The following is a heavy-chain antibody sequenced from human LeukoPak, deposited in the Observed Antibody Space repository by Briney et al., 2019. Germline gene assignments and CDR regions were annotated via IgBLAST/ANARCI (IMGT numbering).Heavy chain of an antibody. CDR1: GFTVSSNY. Sequence: PGGSLRLSCAASGFTVSSNYMSWVRQAPGKGLEWVAVIWYDGSNKYYADSAKGRFTISRDNSKNTLYLQMNSLRAEDTAVYYCARAVGPFDYWGQGTLVTVSS. CDR2: IWYDGSNK. J-gene: IGHJ4*02. V-gene: IGHV3-33*08. CDR3: ARAVGPFDY. D-gene: IGHD1-26*01.